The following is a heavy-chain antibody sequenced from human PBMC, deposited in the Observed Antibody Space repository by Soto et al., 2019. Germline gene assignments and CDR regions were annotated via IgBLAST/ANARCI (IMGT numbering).Heavy chain of an antibody. J-gene: IGHJ4*02. CDR2: INPNSGGT. V-gene: IGHV1-2*04. Sequence: ASVKVSCKASGYTFTGYYMHWVRQAPGQGLEWMGWINPNSGGTNYAQKFQGWVTMTRDTSISTAYMELSRLRSDDTAVYYCARGAYCSNTSCNHLYYFDYWSQGTLVTVSS. CDR3: ARGAYCSNTSCNHLYYFDY. D-gene: IGHD2-2*01. CDR1: GYTFTGYY.